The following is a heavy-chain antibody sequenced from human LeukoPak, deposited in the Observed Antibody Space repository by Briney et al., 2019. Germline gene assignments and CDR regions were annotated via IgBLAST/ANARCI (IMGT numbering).Heavy chain of an antibody. Sequence: SQTLSLTCTVSGGSISSGGYYWSWIRQPPGKGLEWIGYIYHSGSTNYNPSLKSRVTISVDTSKNQFSLKLSSVTAADTAVYYCARHAEGELWLRFGFSFDYWGQGTLVTVSS. CDR1: GGSISSGGYY. V-gene: IGHV4-30-2*01. CDR2: IYHSGST. CDR3: ARHAEGELWLRFGFSFDY. J-gene: IGHJ4*02. D-gene: IGHD5-18*01.